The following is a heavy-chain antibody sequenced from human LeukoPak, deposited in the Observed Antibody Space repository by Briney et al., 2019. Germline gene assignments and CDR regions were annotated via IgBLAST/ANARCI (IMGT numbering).Heavy chain of an antibody. D-gene: IGHD3-9*01. CDR2: ISYDGSNK. Sequence: GRSLRLSCAASGFTFSSYAMHWVRQVPGKGLEWVAVISYDGSNKYCADSVKGRFTISRDNSKNTLYLQMNSLRAEDTAVYYCARDRQAGYYYFDYWGQGTLVTVSS. J-gene: IGHJ4*02. V-gene: IGHV3-30*01. CDR3: ARDRQAGYYYFDY. CDR1: GFTFSSYA.